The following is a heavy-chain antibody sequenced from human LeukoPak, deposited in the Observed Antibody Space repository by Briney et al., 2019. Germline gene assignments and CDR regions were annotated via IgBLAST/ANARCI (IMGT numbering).Heavy chain of an antibody. CDR1: GYTLTELS. CDR3: ARDPDGYSYGPDGFDY. V-gene: IGHV1-24*01. CDR2: FDPEDGET. Sequence: ASVKVSCTVSGYTLTELSMHWVRQAPGKGLEWMGGFDPEDGETIYAQKFQGRVTMTEDTSTDTAYMELSSLRSEDTAVYYCARDPDGYSYGPDGFDYWGQGTLVTVSS. J-gene: IGHJ4*02. D-gene: IGHD5-18*01.